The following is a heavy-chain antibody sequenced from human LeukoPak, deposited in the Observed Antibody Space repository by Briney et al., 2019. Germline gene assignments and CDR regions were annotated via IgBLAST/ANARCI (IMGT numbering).Heavy chain of an antibody. CDR3: ARGVVMYSSSWPLPYFDY. V-gene: IGHV4-34*01. D-gene: IGHD6-13*01. CDR2: INHSGST. Sequence: PSETLSLTCAVYGGSFSGYYWSWIRQPPGKGLEWIGEINHSGSTNYNPSLKSRVTISVDTSKNQFSLKPSSVTAADTAVYYCARGVVMYSSSWPLPYFDYWGQGTLVTVSS. CDR1: GGSFSGYY. J-gene: IGHJ4*02.